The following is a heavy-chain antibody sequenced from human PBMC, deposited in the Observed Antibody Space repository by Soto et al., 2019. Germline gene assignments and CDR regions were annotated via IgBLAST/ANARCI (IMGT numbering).Heavy chain of an antibody. CDR3: ERVRAYSSSWYDVYYYYGMDV. V-gene: IGHV1-69*01. CDR1: GGTFSSYA. Sequence: QVQLVQSGAEVKKPGSSVKVSCKASGGTFSSYAISWVRQAPGQGLEWMGGIIPIFGTANYAQKFQGRVTITADESKSTAYMELSSLRSEDTAVYYCERVRAYSSSWYDVYYYYGMDVWGQGTTVTVSS. CDR2: IIPIFGTA. J-gene: IGHJ6*02. D-gene: IGHD6-13*01.